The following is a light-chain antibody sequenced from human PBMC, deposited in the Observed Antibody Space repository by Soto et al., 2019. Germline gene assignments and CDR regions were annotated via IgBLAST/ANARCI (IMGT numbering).Light chain of an antibody. V-gene: IGKV1-5*03. J-gene: IGKJ4*01. CDR2: KTS. CDR3: QQYKSFSLT. CDR1: QSISYW. Sequence: DIQMTQSPSTLSASVGDRVTITCRAIQSISYWLAGYQQKPGKAPKLLIYKTSNLDSGAPSRFSGSGSGTEFSLTISSLQPDDFATYYCQQYKSFSLTFGGGTRVEVK.